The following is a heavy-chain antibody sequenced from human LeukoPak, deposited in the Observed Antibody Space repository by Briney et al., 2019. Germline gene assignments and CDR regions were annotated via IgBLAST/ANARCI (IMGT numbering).Heavy chain of an antibody. Sequence: SETLSLTCTVSGGSISSYYWSWIRQPPGKGLEWIGYIYYSGSTNYNPSLKSRVTISVDTSKNQFSLKLSSATAADTAVYYCARHHYDYGDHYYFDYWGQGTLVTVSS. J-gene: IGHJ4*02. CDR3: ARHHYDYGDHYYFDY. D-gene: IGHD4-17*01. V-gene: IGHV4-59*08. CDR2: IYYSGST. CDR1: GGSISSYY.